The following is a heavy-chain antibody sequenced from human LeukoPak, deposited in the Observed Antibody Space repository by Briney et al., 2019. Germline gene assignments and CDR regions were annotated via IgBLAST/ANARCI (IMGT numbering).Heavy chain of an antibody. CDR2: IYSGGST. V-gene: IGHV3-53*01. D-gene: IGHD3-3*01. CDR1: GFTVSSNY. Sequence: GGSLRLSCAASGFTVSSNYMSWVRQAPGKGLEWVSVIYSGGSTYYADSVKGRFTISRDNSKNTLYLQMNSLRAEDTAVYYCAREQNYDFVSGPHRRRDKNWFDPWGRGTLVTVSS. CDR3: AREQNYDFVSGPHRRRDKNWFDP. J-gene: IGHJ5*02.